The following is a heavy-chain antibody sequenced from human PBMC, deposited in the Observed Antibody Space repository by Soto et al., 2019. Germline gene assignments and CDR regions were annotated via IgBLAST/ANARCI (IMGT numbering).Heavy chain of an antibody. Sequence: PSETLSLTCTVSGGSISRGDYYWSWIRQPPGKGLEWIGYIYYSGSTYYNPSLKSRVTISVDTSKNQFSLKLSSVTAADTAVYYCARVFITMVRGGYYYGMDVWGQGTTVTGSS. CDR3: ARVFITMVRGGYYYGMDV. CDR1: GGSISRGDYY. J-gene: IGHJ6*02. D-gene: IGHD3-10*01. CDR2: IYYSGST. V-gene: IGHV4-30-4*01.